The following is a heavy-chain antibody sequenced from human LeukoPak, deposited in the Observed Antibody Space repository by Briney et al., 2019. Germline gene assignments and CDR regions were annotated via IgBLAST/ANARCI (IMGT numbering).Heavy chain of an antibody. Sequence: PGGSLRLSCAASGFAFSRYSMNWVRQAPGKGLEWVSYISSSSSTIYYADSVKGRFTISRDNAKNSLYLQMNSLRDEDTAVYYCATEYSSSWYYFDYWGQGTLVTVSS. J-gene: IGHJ4*02. CDR1: GFAFSRYS. D-gene: IGHD6-13*01. CDR3: ATEYSSSWYYFDY. CDR2: ISSSSSTI. V-gene: IGHV3-48*02.